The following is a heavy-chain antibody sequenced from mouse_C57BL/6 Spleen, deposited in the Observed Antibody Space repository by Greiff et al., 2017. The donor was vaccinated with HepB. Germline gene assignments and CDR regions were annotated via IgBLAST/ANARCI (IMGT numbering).Heavy chain of an antibody. CDR3: ARRGYYNGSLDY. D-gene: IGHD1-1*01. CDR2: ISSGGSYT. J-gene: IGHJ2*01. CDR1: GFTFSSYG. Sequence: EVKVVESGGDLVKPGGSLKLSCAASGFTFSSYGMSWVRQTPDKRLEWVATISSGGSYTYYPDSVKGRFTISRDNAKNTLYLQMSSLKSEDTAMYYCARRGYYNGSLDYWGQGTTLTVSS. V-gene: IGHV5-6*02.